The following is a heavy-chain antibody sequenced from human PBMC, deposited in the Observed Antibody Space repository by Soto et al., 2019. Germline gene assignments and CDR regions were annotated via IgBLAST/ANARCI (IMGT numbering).Heavy chain of an antibody. V-gene: IGHV4-34*01. J-gene: IGHJ5*02. CDR1: GGSFSGYC. CDR3: ARVPGP. CDR2: ICHGGGA. Sequence: SETLSLTCAVYGGSFSGYCWSWIRQTPGERLEWVGDICHGGGANYNPSLKSRVSFSMDPSKNQFSLKLSSVTAADTAVYYCARVPGPWGQGTLVTVSS.